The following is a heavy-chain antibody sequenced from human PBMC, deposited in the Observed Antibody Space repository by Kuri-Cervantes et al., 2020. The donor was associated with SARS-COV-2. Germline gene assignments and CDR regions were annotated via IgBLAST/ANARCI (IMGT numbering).Heavy chain of an antibody. J-gene: IGHJ4*02. CDR3: ARGSGPALYYFDY. V-gene: IGHV4-34*01. Sequence: SETLSLTCAVYGGFFSGYYLSWIRQPPGKGLEWIGEINHSGSTNYNPSLKSRVTISVDTSKNQFSLKLSSVPAADTAVYYCARGSGPALYYFDYWGQGTLVTVSS. CDR2: INHSGST. CDR1: GGFFSGYY.